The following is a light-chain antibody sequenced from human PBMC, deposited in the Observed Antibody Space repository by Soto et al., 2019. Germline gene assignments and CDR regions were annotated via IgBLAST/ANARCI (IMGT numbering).Light chain of an antibody. Sequence: DIQITHSPSTLSASVGDRVTITCRASQSIDTALAWYQQKPGKAPNLLIYRASNLESGVPSRFSGSGSGTDFTLAISSLQPDDFATYYCQQYGRFLTFGQGTKVDIK. CDR1: QSIDTA. J-gene: IGKJ2*01. CDR2: RAS. CDR3: QQYGRFLT. V-gene: IGKV1-5*03.